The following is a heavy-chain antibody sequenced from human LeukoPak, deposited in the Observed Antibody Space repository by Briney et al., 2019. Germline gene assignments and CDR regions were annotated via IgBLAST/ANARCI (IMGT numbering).Heavy chain of an antibody. CDR3: ARGGSYVHY. D-gene: IGHD1-26*01. J-gene: IGHJ4*02. V-gene: IGHV3-48*03. Sequence: PGGSLRLSCAASGFTFSSYEMSWARQAPGKGLEWVSYISSGSSTIYCADSVKGRFTISRDNAKNSLYLQMNSLRADDTAVYYCARGGSYVHYWGQGTLVTVSS. CDR2: ISSGSSTI. CDR1: GFTFSSYE.